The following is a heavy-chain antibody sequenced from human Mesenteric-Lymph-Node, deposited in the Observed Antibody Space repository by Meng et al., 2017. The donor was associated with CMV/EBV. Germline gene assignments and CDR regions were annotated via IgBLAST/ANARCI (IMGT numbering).Heavy chain of an antibody. CDR2: IRYDGSNK. CDR1: GFTFNTHS. D-gene: IGHD2-21*01. Sequence: GGSLRLSCAASGFTFNTHSMHWVRQAPGKGLEWVAFIRYDGSNKYYADSVKGRFTISRDNAKNSLYLQMNSLRAEDTAVYYCARDREMYCGGDCYSGDAFDIWGQGTMVTVSS. V-gene: IGHV3-30*02. CDR3: ARDREMYCGGDCYSGDAFDI. J-gene: IGHJ3*02.